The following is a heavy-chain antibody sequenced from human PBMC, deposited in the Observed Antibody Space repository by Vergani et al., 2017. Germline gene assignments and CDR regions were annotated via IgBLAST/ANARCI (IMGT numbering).Heavy chain of an antibody. Sequence: EVQLVESGGRLVKPGGSLRLSCAASGFTFSSYSMNWVRQAPGKGLEWVSSISSSSSYIYYADSVKGRFTISRDNAKNSLYLQMNSLRAEDTAVYYCARPQVVGANNWFDPWGQGTLVTVSS. D-gene: IGHD2-15*01. V-gene: IGHV3-21*01. CDR2: ISSSSSYI. J-gene: IGHJ5*02. CDR3: ARPQVVGANNWFDP. CDR1: GFTFSSYS.